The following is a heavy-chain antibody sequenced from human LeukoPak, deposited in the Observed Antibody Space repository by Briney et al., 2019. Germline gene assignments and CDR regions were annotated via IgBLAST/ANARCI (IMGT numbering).Heavy chain of an antibody. Sequence: GGSLRLSCLTSGFTLSTNAMSWVRQAPGKGLEWISGISGSGASTYYADSVKGRFAISRDDSRNTLYLQMNSLRGDDTAVYYCAKDVGKWESLHFFDYWGQGTLVTVSS. CDR2: ISGSGAST. J-gene: IGHJ4*02. D-gene: IGHD1-26*01. V-gene: IGHV3-23*01. CDR3: AKDVGKWESLHFFDY. CDR1: GFTLSTNA.